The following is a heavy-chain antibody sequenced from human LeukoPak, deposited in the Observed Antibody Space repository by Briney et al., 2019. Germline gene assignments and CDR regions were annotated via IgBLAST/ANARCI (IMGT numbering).Heavy chain of an antibody. V-gene: IGHV3-48*01. CDR3: ARVAELGGWYYFDY. CDR1: GFTFSSYS. D-gene: IGHD3-16*01. Sequence: GGSLRLSCAASGFTFSSYSMNWVRQAPGKGLEWVSYISSSSSTIYYADSVKGRFTISRDNAKNSLYLQMNSLRAEDTAVYHCARVAELGGWYYFDYWGQGTLVTVSS. J-gene: IGHJ4*02. CDR2: ISSSSSTI.